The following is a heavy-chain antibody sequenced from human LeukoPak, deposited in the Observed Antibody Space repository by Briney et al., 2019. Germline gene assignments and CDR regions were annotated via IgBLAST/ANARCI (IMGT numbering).Heavy chain of an antibody. D-gene: IGHD3-22*01. CDR3: ARGPGPADDGGGYCFDY. Sequence: ASVKVSFKASGYTFIGYYMHWVRQAPGQGLEWMGVINPSGGSTTSAQKFQGRVTMTRDTSTSTVYMELRSLRSEDTAVYYCARGPGPADDGGGYCFDYWGQGTLVTVSS. J-gene: IGHJ4*02. CDR1: GYTFIGYY. V-gene: IGHV1-46*01. CDR2: INPSGGST.